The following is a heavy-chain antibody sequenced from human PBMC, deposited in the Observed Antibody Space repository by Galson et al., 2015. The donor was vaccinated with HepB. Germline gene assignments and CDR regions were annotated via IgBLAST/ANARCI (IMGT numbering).Heavy chain of an antibody. D-gene: IGHD1-26*01. CDR3: ARGKNSGSYYYYYYYGMDV. V-gene: IGHV3-11*06. Sequence: SLRLSCAASGFTFRDYYMSWIRQAPGKGLEWVSYISSSSSYTNYADSVKGRFTISRDNAKNSLYLQMNSLRAEDTAVYYCARGKNSGSYYYYYYYGMDVWGQGTTVTVSS. CDR1: GFTFRDYY. J-gene: IGHJ6*02. CDR2: ISSSSSYT.